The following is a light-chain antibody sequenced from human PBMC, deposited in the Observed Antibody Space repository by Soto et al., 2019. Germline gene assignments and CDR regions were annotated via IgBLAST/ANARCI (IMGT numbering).Light chain of an antibody. J-gene: IGKJ4*02. Sequence: DIQMTQSPSSLSASLGDRVTITCRASQGIGVYLAWCQQKPGKVPKLLIYAASSLHAGVPARFSGSGSGTDFTLTISSLQPEDIATYYCQKYNSAPLTFGGGTKVDIK. V-gene: IGKV1-27*01. CDR3: QKYNSAPLT. CDR1: QGIGVY. CDR2: AAS.